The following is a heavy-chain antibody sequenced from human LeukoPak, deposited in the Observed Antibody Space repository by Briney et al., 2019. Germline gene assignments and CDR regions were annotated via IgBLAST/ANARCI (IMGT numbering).Heavy chain of an antibody. V-gene: IGHV1-69*04. CDR3: ARDSTITFGGVIVNDAFDI. CDR1: GGTFSSYA. D-gene: IGHD3-16*02. CDR2: IIPILGKA. J-gene: IGHJ3*02. Sequence: SVKVSCKASGGTFSSYAISWVRQAPGQGLEWMGRIIPILGKANYAQKFQGRVTITADKSTSTAYMELSSLRSEDTAVYYCARDSTITFGGVIVNDAFDIWGQGTMVTVSS.